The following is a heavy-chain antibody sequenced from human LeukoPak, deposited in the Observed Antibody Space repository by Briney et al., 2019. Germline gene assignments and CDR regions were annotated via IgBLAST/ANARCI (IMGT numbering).Heavy chain of an antibody. CDR1: GGSMSTYY. CDR3: ARDHRGGYVS. J-gene: IGHJ4*02. D-gene: IGHD5-12*01. CDR2: IYYSGST. Sequence: SETLSLTCTVSGGSMSTYYWSWIRQPPGKGLEWIGYIYYSGSTNYNPSLKSRAIISVDTSKNQFSLKLSSVTAADTAVYYCARDHRGGYVSWGQGTLVTVSS. V-gene: IGHV4-59*01.